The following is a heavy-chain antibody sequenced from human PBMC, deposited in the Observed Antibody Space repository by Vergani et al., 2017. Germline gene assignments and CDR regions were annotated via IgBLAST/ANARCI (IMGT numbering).Heavy chain of an antibody. D-gene: IGHD3-10*01. CDR1: GDSISSGVYY. Sequence: QLQLQESGPGLVKPSQTLSLTCSVSGDSISSGVYYWNWIRQHPGKGLEWIGSIYYSGSTYYNPSLKSRVTISVDTSKNQFSLKLSSVTAADTAVYYCARRTTMVRGVLEIARYYFDYWGQGTLVTVSS. J-gene: IGHJ4*02. CDR2: IYYSGST. CDR3: ARRTTMVRGVLEIARYYFDY. V-gene: IGHV4-39*01.